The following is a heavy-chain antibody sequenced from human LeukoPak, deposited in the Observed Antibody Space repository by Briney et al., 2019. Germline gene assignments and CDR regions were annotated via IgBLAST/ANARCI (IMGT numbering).Heavy chain of an antibody. D-gene: IGHD3-10*01. J-gene: IGHJ5*02. CDR3: ARRDALWFRGPGREGHNWFDP. CDR1: GGAFSGYY. CDR2: INHSGST. V-gene: IGHV4-34*01. Sequence: SETLSLTCAVYGGAFSGYYWSWIRHPPGKGQEWIGEINHSGSTNYNPSLKSRVTISVDTSKNQFSLKLSSVTAADTAVYYCARRDALWFRGPGREGHNWFDPWGQGTLVTVSS.